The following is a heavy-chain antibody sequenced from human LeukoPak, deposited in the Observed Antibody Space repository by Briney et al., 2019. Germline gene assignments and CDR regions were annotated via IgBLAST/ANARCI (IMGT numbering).Heavy chain of an antibody. V-gene: IGHV5-51*01. CDR2: IYPGDSDT. Sequence: GESLKISCKGSRYTFTSYWIGWVRQMPGKGLEWMGIIYPGDSDTRYSPSFQGQVTISADKSISTAYLQWSSLKASDTAMYYCARYYYDRGVGPFDYWGQGTLVTVSS. D-gene: IGHD3-22*01. J-gene: IGHJ4*02. CDR3: ARYYYDRGVGPFDY. CDR1: RYTFTSYW.